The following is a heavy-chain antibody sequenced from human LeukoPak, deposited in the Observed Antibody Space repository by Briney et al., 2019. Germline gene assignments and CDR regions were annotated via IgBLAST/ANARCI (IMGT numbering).Heavy chain of an antibody. CDR1: GFTFSSYG. Sequence: PTGGSLRLSCAASGFTFSSYGMHWVRQAPGKGLEWVAVIWYDGSNKYYADSVKGRFTNSRDNSKNTLYLQMNSRRAEDTAVYYCARELGPYYYYGMDVWGQGTTVTVSS. V-gene: IGHV3-33*01. CDR2: IWYDGSNK. CDR3: ARELGPYYYYGMDV. J-gene: IGHJ6*02.